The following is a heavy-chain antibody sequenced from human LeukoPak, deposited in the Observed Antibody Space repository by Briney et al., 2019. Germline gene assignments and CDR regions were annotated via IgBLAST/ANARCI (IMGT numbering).Heavy chain of an antibody. Sequence: PGGSLRLSCTASGFTFGDYAMSWFRQAPGKGLEWVGFIRSKAYGGTTEYAASVKGRFTISRDDSKSIAYLQMNSLKTEDTAVYYCTRGEPLGVVAARVDYWGQGPLVTVSS. J-gene: IGHJ4*02. D-gene: IGHD2-15*01. CDR3: TRGEPLGVVAARVDY. V-gene: IGHV3-49*03. CDR2: IRSKAYGGTT. CDR1: GFTFGDYA.